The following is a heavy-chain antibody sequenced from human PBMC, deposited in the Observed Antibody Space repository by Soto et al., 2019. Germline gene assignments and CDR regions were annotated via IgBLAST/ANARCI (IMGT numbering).Heavy chain of an antibody. Sequence: QPGGSLRLSCAASGFTFSSYGMHWVRQAPGKGLEWVAVIWYDGSNKYYADSVKGRFTISRDNSKNTLYLQMNSLRAEDTAVYYCAGGGSRKLFGYYYYGMDVWGQGTTVTVSS. V-gene: IGHV3-33*01. CDR3: AGGGSRKLFGYYYYGMDV. J-gene: IGHJ6*02. D-gene: IGHD3-16*01. CDR2: IWYDGSNK. CDR1: GFTFSSYG.